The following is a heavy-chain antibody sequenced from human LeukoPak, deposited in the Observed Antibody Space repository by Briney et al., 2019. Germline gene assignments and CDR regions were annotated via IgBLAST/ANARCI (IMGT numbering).Heavy chain of an antibody. CDR3: ARVGYSSSWQHDY. J-gene: IGHJ4*02. D-gene: IGHD6-13*01. CDR1: GFTFSSYG. CDR2: TRFDGSKK. Sequence: GGSLRLSCVASGFTFSSYGMHWVRQAPGKGLEWVAFTRFDGSKKYYADSAKGRFTISRDNSKNTVYLQMNSLRAEDTAVYYCARVGYSSSWQHDYWGQGTLVTVSS. V-gene: IGHV3-30*02.